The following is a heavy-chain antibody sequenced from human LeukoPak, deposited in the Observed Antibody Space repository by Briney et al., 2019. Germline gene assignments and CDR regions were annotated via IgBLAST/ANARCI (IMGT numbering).Heavy chain of an antibody. V-gene: IGHV4-39*07. D-gene: IGHD5-12*01. CDR1: GGSISTSSYY. Sequence: KPSETLSLTCTVSGGSISTSSYYWGWIRQPPGKGLEWIGSMYYSGSTYYNPSLKSRVTISVDTSKNQFSLKLSSVTAADTAVYYCARGRGYSGYGDLPWFDPWGQGTLVTVSS. CDR2: MYYSGST. J-gene: IGHJ5*02. CDR3: ARGRGYSGYGDLPWFDP.